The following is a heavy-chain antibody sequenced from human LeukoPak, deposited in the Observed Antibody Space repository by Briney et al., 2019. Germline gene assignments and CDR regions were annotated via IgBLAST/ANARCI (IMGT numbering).Heavy chain of an antibody. V-gene: IGHV3-30*18. Sequence: GGSLRLSCAASGFTCSSYGMHWVRQAPGKGREWVAVISYDGSNKYYADSVKGRFTISRDNSKNTLYLQMTSMRAEDTAVYCCAKDLGVVATLTLDYWGQGTLVTVSS. J-gene: IGHJ4*02. CDR1: GFTCSSYG. CDR3: AKDLGVVATLTLDY. D-gene: IGHD5-12*01. CDR2: ISYDGSNK.